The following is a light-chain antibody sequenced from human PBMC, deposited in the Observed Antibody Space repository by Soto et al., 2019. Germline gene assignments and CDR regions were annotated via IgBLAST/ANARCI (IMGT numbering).Light chain of an antibody. CDR2: EVS. V-gene: IGLV2-14*01. CDR1: SSDVGGYTY. Sequence: QSALTQPPSASGSPGQSVTISCTGTSSDVGGYTYVSWYQQHPGKAPKLMIYEVSNRPSGVSNRFSGSKSGNTASLTISGLQVDDESYYYCSSYTTSSTYGFATGTYVTVL. CDR3: SSYTTSSTYG. J-gene: IGLJ1*01.